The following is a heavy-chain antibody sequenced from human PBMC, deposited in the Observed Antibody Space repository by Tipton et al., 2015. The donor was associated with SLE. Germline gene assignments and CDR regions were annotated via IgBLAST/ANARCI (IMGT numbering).Heavy chain of an antibody. V-gene: IGHV4-38-2*02. D-gene: IGHD1-26*01. CDR1: GYSISSGYY. CDR3: AREGATFDC. CDR2: IYHSGST. J-gene: IGHJ4*02. Sequence: TLSLTCTVSGYSISSGYYWGWIRQPPGKGLEWIGSIYHSGSTYYNPSLKSRVTISVDTPKNQFSLKLSSVTAADTAVYYCAREGATFDCWGQGTLVTVSS.